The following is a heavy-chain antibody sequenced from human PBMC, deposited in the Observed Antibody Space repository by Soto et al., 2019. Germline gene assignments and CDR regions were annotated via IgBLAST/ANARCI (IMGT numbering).Heavy chain of an antibody. V-gene: IGHV3-23*01. Sequence: EVQLLESGGGFVQPGGSLRLSCAATGFTFSVYAMTWVRQAPGKGLEWVSAVTATGGRTYAADSVKGRFTISRDNSKNTLFLQMSSLRAEDTAVYYCASLGVGDWANYYYYYGMDVWGQGTTVTVSS. J-gene: IGHJ6*02. D-gene: IGHD2-21*02. CDR3: ASLGVGDWANYYYYYGMDV. CDR2: VTATGGRT. CDR1: GFTFSVYA.